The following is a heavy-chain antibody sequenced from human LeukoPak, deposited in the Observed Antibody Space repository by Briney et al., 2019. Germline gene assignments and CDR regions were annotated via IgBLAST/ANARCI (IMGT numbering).Heavy chain of an antibody. D-gene: IGHD2-2*01. Sequence: TGRSLRLSCAASGFIFSDYGMHWVRQAPGKGLEWVAVIWYDGSNKYYADSVKGRFTISRDNSKNTLYLQMNSLRAEDTAVYYCARDPDIVVVPAAIGYYYYGMDVWGQGTTVTVSS. CDR2: IWYDGSNK. J-gene: IGHJ6*02. CDR3: ARDPDIVVVPAAIGYYYYGMDV. V-gene: IGHV3-33*01. CDR1: GFIFSDYG.